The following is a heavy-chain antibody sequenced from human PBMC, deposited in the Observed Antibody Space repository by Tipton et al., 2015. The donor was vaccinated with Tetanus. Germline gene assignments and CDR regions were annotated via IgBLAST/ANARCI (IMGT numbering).Heavy chain of an antibody. J-gene: IGHJ6*02. CDR3: ARIGTCTNGVCYTSTVTAISIYGMDV. Sequence: GSLRLSCAASGFTFSSYWMHWVRQAPGKGLVWVSRINSDGSSTSYADSVKGRFTISRDNSKNTLYLQMNSLRAEDTAVYYCARIGTCTNGVCYTSTVTAISIYGMDVWGQGTTVTVSS. V-gene: IGHV3-74*01. CDR2: INSDGSST. D-gene: IGHD2-8*01. CDR1: GFTFSSYW.